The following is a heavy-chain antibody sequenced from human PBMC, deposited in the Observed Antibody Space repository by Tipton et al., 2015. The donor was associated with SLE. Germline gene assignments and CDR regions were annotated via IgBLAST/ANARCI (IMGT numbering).Heavy chain of an antibody. V-gene: IGHV3-11*05. CDR3: ARDLGLGYCSSTSCSPGAFDI. CDR2: ISSSSSYT. D-gene: IGHD2-2*01. J-gene: IGHJ3*02. Sequence: SLRLSCAASGFTFSDYYMSWIRQAPGKGLEWVSYISSSSSYTNYADSVKGRFTISRDNAKNSLYLQMNSLRAEDTAVYYCARDLGLGYCSSTSCSPGAFDIRGQGTMVTVSS. CDR1: GFTFSDYY.